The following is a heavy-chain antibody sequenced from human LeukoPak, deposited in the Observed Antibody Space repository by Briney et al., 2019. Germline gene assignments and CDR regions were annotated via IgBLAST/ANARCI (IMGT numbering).Heavy chain of an antibody. D-gene: IGHD2-15*01. CDR2: IYHSGST. CDR1: GGSISSGGYS. V-gene: IGHV4-30-2*01. CDR3: AREGECSGGSCYFFDY. Sequence: PSETLSLTCAVSGGSISSGGYSWSWIRQPPGKGLEWIGYIYHSGSTYYNPSLKSRATISVDRSKNQFSLKLSSVTAADTAVYYCAREGECSGGSCYFFDYWGQGTLVTVSS. J-gene: IGHJ4*02.